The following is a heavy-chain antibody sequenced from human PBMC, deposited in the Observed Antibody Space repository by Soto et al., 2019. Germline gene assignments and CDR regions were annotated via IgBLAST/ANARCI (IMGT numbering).Heavy chain of an antibody. V-gene: IGHV3-23*01. Sequence: EVQLLESGGALVQSGGSLRLSCAASGFTFSNHAMNWVRQAPGKGLEWVSTNSDSGRTYYADSVKGPFTISRDNSKNPLYLQTTSLRAEDTAVYYCARDPGGHYCTSTSCLYFFDHWGQGTLVIVSS. J-gene: IGHJ4*02. CDR1: GFTFSNHA. D-gene: IGHD2-2*01. CDR3: ARDPGGHYCTSTSCLYFFDH. CDR2: NSDSGRT.